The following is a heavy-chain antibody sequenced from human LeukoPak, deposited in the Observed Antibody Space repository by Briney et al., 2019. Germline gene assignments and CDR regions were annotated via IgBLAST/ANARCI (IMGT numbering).Heavy chain of an antibody. CDR2: ISGSGGST. Sequence: TGGSLRLSCAASGFTFSSYAMSWVRQAPGKGLEWVSAISGSGGSTYYADSVKGRFTISRDNSKNTLYLQMNSLRAEDTAVYYCAKVGRSSSWYANFDYWGQGTLVTVSS. CDR3: AKVGRSSSWYANFDY. J-gene: IGHJ4*02. CDR1: GFTFSSYA. V-gene: IGHV3-23*01. D-gene: IGHD6-13*01.